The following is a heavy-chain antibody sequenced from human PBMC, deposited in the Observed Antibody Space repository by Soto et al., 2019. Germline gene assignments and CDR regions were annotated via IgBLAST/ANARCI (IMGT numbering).Heavy chain of an antibody. V-gene: IGHV4-59*11. Sequence: TVAGGNIRNHCGRWIRKKQGKGLEGIGYIYYSGSTNYNPPLKSRVTISVDTSKNQFSLKLSSVTAADTAVYYCARADSSIAARPGYYYYYMDVWGKGTTVTVSS. D-gene: IGHD6-6*01. CDR3: ARADSSIAARPGYYYYYMDV. CDR1: GGNIRNHC. J-gene: IGHJ6*03. CDR2: IYYSGST.